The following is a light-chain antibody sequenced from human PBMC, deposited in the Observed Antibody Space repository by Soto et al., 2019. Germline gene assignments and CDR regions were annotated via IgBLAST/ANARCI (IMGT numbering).Light chain of an antibody. J-gene: IGKJ1*01. CDR1: QSVSSSY. CDR2: GAS. Sequence: EIVLTQSPGTLSLSPGERATLSCRASQSVSSSYLAWYQQKPGQAPRLLIYGASSRATGIQDRFSGSGSGTDFTLPISRLEPEDFAVYYCQQYGSSRTFGQGTKVEIK. V-gene: IGKV3-20*01. CDR3: QQYGSSRT.